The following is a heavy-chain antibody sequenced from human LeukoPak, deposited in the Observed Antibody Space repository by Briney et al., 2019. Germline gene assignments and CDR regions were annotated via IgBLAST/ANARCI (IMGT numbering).Heavy chain of an antibody. CDR2: IYYSGST. Sequence: SETLSLTCTVSGGSISSYHWSWIRQPPGKGLEWIGYIYYSGSTNYNPSLKSRVTISVDTSKNQFSLKLSSVTAADTAVYYCARAGNDYVWGSYREFDYWGQGTLVTVSS. V-gene: IGHV4-59*01. CDR1: GGSISSYH. J-gene: IGHJ4*02. D-gene: IGHD3-16*02. CDR3: ARAGNDYVWGSYREFDY.